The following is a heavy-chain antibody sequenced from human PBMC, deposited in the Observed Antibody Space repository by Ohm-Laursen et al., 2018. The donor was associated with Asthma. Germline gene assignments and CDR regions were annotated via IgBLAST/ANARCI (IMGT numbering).Heavy chain of an antibody. CDR2: IKSKTDGGTT. V-gene: IGHV3-15*01. Sequence: SLRLSCSASGFTFSNAWMSWVRQAPGKGLEWVGRIKSKTDGGTTDYAAPVKGRFTISRDDSKNTLYLQMNSLKTEDTAVYYCTTVFVEMATIAKYYFDYWGQGTLVTVSS. CDR1: GFTFSNAW. D-gene: IGHD5-24*01. CDR3: TTVFVEMATIAKYYFDY. J-gene: IGHJ4*02.